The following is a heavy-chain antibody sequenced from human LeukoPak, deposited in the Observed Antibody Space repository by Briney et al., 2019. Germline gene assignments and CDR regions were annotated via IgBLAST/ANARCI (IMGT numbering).Heavy chain of an antibody. Sequence: PGGSLRLSCAASGFTFSSYAMSWVRQAPGKGLEWVSAISGSGGGTYYADSVKGRFTISRDNSKNTLYLQMNSLRAEDTAVYYCAKVDSSSWYGGAFDIWGQGTMVTVSS. CDR2: ISGSGGGT. CDR1: GFTFSSYA. V-gene: IGHV3-23*01. D-gene: IGHD6-13*01. CDR3: AKVDSSSWYGGAFDI. J-gene: IGHJ3*02.